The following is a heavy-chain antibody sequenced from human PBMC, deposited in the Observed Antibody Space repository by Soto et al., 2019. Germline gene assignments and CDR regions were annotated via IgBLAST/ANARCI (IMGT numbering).Heavy chain of an antibody. J-gene: IGHJ4*02. D-gene: IGHD3-9*01. CDR3: ARGVLTGYYKVPSDY. Sequence: SETLSLTCTVSGGSISSGGYYWSWIRQHPGKGLEWIGYIYYSGSTYYNPSLKSRVTISVDTSKNQFSLKLSSVTAADTAVYYCARGVLTGYYKVPSDYWGQGTLVTVSS. V-gene: IGHV4-31*03. CDR1: GGSISSGGYY. CDR2: IYYSGST.